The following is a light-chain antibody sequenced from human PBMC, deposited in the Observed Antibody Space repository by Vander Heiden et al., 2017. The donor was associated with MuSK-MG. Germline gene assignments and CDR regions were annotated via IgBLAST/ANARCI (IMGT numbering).Light chain of an antibody. CDR2: WAS. CDR3: QQYDNTPPWT. J-gene: IGKJ1*01. Sequence: DIVMTQSPDSLAVSLGERATISCKSSQDILYSSDNKNYLAWYQQKPGQPPKLLIYWASARVPGVPDRFSGSGYGTDFTLTISSLQAEDVGVYYCQQYDNTPPWTFGQGTKVEIK. CDR1: QDILYSSDNKNY. V-gene: IGKV4-1*01.